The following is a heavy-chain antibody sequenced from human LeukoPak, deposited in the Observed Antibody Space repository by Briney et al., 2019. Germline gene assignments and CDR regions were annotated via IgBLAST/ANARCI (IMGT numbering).Heavy chain of an antibody. V-gene: IGHV5-51*01. D-gene: IGHD2-15*01. CDR2: IYPGDSDT. Sequence: PGESLKISCKGSGYSFTSYWIGWVRQMPGKGLEWMGIIYPGDSDTRYSPSFQGQVTISADKSIGTAYLQWSSLKASDTAMYYCARHEMYCSGGSCYSIWFGPWGQGTLVTVSS. J-gene: IGHJ5*02. CDR3: ARHEMYCSGGSCYSIWFGP. CDR1: GYSFTSYW.